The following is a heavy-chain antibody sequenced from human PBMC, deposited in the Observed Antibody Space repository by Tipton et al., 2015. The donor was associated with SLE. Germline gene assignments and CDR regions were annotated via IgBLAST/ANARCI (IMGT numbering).Heavy chain of an antibody. D-gene: IGHD5-18*01. Sequence: TLSLTCAVSGFSISTYNWWGWIRQSPGKGLEWIGYIYYTGTTYYNPSLKSRANMSVDTSKNQFSLKLSSVTAVDTAVYYCARAQRKIQPLDVWGQGTTVTVSS. CDR1: GFSISTYNW. CDR2: IYYTGTT. J-gene: IGHJ6*02. V-gene: IGHV4-28*01. CDR3: ARAQRKIQPLDV.